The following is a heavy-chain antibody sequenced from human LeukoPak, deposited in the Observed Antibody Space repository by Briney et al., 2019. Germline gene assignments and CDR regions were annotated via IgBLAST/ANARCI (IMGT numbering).Heavy chain of an antibody. D-gene: IGHD3-22*01. CDR2: IYYSGST. V-gene: IGHV4-31*03. J-gene: IGHJ4*02. CDR1: GGSISSGGYY. Sequence: SETLSLTCTVSGGSISSGGYYWSWIRQHPGKGLEWIGYIYYSGSTYYNPSLKSRVTISVDTSKNQFSLKLSSVTAADTAVYYCARLRYYYDSSGYYYFDYWGQGTLVTVSS. CDR3: ARLRYYYDSSGYYYFDY.